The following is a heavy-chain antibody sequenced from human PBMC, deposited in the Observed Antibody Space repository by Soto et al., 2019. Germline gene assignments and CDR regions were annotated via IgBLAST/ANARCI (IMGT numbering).Heavy chain of an antibody. D-gene: IGHD2-21*02. CDR2: ISGRGGRT. J-gene: IGHJ4*02. CDR1: GFTFTNHG. V-gene: IGHV3-23*01. CDR3: AKDRDLVVVTAILDY. Sequence: VSLRLSSAASGFTFTNHGIRWVSQATGKGLEWVSAISGRGGRTYYADSVKGRFTISRDNSKNTLYLQMNSLRAEDTAVYYCAKDRDLVVVTAILDYWGQGTLVTVSS.